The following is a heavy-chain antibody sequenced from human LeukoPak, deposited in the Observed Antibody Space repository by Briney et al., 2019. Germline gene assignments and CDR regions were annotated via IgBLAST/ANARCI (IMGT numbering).Heavy chain of an antibody. Sequence: ASVKVSCKASGYTFTSYAMHWVRQAPGQRLEWMGWSNAGNGNTKYSQEFQGRVTITRDTSASTAYMELSSLRSEDMAVYYCATLGDVLRLFPLISLDGMDVWGQGTTVTVSS. V-gene: IGHV1-3*02. D-gene: IGHD3-3*01. J-gene: IGHJ6*02. CDR2: SNAGNGNT. CDR3: ATLGDVLRLFPLISLDGMDV. CDR1: GYTFTSYA.